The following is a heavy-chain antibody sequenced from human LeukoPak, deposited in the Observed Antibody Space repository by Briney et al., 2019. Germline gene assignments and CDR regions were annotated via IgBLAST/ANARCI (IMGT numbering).Heavy chain of an antibody. V-gene: IGHV3-74*01. CDR1: GFTFSSYW. Sequence: GGSLRLSCAASGFTFSSYWMHWVRQAPGKGLVWVSRINSDGSSTSYADSVKGRFTISRDNAKNTLSLQMNGLTAADTATYYCVRAIQGIADFWGQGILVTVSS. CDR3: VRAIQGIADF. CDR2: INSDGSST. D-gene: IGHD6-13*01. J-gene: IGHJ4*02.